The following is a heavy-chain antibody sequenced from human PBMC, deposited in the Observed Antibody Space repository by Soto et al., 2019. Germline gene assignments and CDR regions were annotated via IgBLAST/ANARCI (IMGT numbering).Heavy chain of an antibody. CDR1: GCTFSSYS. V-gene: IGHV3-23*01. CDR3: ATTVNSGPGSQHFYV. Sequence: GGYPRLSSAASGCTFSSYSMSWGRQVLGKGMEWVSGFRTGGDDGTTYYADSVKGRFTISRDNSKNTLVLQKNSLRAEDTAIKYCATTVNSGPGSQHFYVWGQRTPV. D-gene: IGHD3-10*01. J-gene: IGHJ6*02. CDR2: FRTGGDDGTT.